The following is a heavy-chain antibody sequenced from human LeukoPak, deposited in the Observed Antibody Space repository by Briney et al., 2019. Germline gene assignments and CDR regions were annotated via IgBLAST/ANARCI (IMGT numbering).Heavy chain of an antibody. D-gene: IGHD3-3*02. Sequence: SETLSHTCTVSGGSISSYYWSWIRQPPGKGLEWIGYIYYSGSTNYNPSLKSRVTISVDTSKNQFSLKLSSVTAADTAVYYCARGISSSGGGDAFDIWGQGTMVTVSS. CDR3: ARGISSSGGGDAFDI. V-gene: IGHV4-59*08. CDR1: GGSISSYY. CDR2: IYYSGST. J-gene: IGHJ3*02.